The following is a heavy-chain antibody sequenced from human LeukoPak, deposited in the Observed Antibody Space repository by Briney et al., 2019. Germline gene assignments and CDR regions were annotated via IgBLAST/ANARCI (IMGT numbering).Heavy chain of an antibody. CDR3: AKQGQSSRWYDFDY. J-gene: IGHJ4*02. D-gene: IGHD6-13*01. V-gene: IGHV3-23*01. CDR2: ISGSGGST. CDR1: GFTFSSYA. Sequence: PGGSLRLSCAASGFTFSSYAMSWVRQAPGKGLEWVSGISGSGGSTYNVDSVKGRFTISRDNSKNTLNLQMNSLRAEDTAVYYCAKQGQSSRWYDFDYWGQGTLVTVSS.